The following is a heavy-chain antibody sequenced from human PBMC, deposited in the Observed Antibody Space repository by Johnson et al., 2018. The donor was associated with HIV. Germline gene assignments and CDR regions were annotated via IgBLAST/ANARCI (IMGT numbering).Heavy chain of an antibody. CDR3: ARYSGSYLPDAFDI. D-gene: IGHD1-26*01. Sequence: VQLVESGGGLVQPGGSLRLSCAASGFTFSSYWMSWVRQAPGQGLEWVANIKHDGSEKYYVDSVKGRFTISRDNAKNSLYLQMNSLRAEDTAVYYCARYSGSYLPDAFDIWGQGTMVTVSS. CDR1: GFTFSSYW. CDR2: IKHDGSEK. J-gene: IGHJ3*02. V-gene: IGHV3-7*01.